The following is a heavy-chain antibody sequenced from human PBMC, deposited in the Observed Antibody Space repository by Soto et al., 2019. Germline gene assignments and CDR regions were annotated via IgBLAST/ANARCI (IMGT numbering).Heavy chain of an antibody. CDR3: AKFPESRVFESRSNVDY. Sequence: GGSLRLSCAASGFTFSSYAMSWVRQAPGKGLEWVSAISGSGGSTYYADSVKGRFTISRDNSKNTLYLQMNSLRAEDTAVYYCAKFPESRVFESRSNVDYWGQGSLVTVSS. CDR2: ISGSGGST. CDR1: GFTFSSYA. D-gene: IGHD3-16*02. J-gene: IGHJ4*02. V-gene: IGHV3-23*01.